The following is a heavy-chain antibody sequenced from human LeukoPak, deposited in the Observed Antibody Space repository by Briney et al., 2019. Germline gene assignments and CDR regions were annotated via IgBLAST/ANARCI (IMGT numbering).Heavy chain of an antibody. J-gene: IGHJ4*02. CDR3: ARAYSYSRNFDF. V-gene: IGHV3-23*01. CDR1: GFTFSSYA. CDR2: ISGSGGST. Sequence: PGGSLRLSCAASGFTFSSYAMSWVRQAPGKGLEWVSAISGSGGSTYYADSVKGRFTISRDNSKNTLYLQMNSLRAEDTAIYYCARAYSYSRNFDFWGQGTLVTVSS. D-gene: IGHD2/OR15-2a*01.